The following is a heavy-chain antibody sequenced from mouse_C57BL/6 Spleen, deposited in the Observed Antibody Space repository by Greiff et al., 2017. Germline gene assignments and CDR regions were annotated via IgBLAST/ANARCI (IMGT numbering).Heavy chain of an antibody. CDR1: GYTVTDYY. V-gene: IGHV1-26*01. CDR3: ARNDGYYAAMDY. CDR2: INPNNGGT. D-gene: IGHD2-3*01. J-gene: IGHJ4*01. Sequence: EVQLQQSGPELVKPGASVKISCKASGYTVTDYYMNWVKQSHGKSLEWIGDINPNNGGTSYNQKFKGKATLTVDKTSSTAYMELRSLTSEDSAVYYCARNDGYYAAMDYWGQGTSVTVSS.